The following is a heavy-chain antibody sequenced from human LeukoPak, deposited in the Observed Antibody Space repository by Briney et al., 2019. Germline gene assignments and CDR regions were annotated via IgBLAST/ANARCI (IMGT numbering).Heavy chain of an antibody. J-gene: IGHJ3*02. CDR3: ARETKRKDDMIVRGDDAFDI. D-gene: IGHD3-22*01. Sequence: SETLSLTCTVSGYSISSGYYWGWIRQPPGKGLEWIGSIYYSGSTYYNPSLKSRVTISVDTSKNQFSLKLRSVTAADTAVYYCARETKRKDDMIVRGDDAFDIWGQGTMVTVSS. CDR2: IYYSGST. CDR1: GYSISSGYY. V-gene: IGHV4-38-2*02.